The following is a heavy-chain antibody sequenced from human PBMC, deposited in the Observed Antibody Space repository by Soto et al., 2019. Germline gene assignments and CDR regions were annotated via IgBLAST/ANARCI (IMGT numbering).Heavy chain of an antibody. CDR2: IRDYNGNT. J-gene: IGHJ6*02. Sequence: QVQLVQSGAEVKKPGASVKVSCKASGYTFTSYGISWVRQAPGQGLEWMGWIRDYNGNTNYAPKLQGRVTMTTDTSTGTAEMERMRLSSDATSVCYCARGLSTMDVWGQGTMVTVSS. V-gene: IGHV1-18*01. CDR1: GYTFTSYG. CDR3: ARGLSTMDV.